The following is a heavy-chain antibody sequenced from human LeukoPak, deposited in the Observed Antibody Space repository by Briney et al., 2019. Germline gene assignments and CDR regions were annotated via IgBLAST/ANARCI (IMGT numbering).Heavy chain of an antibody. CDR1: GYTFSSYV. J-gene: IGHJ6*03. Sequence: ASVKVSCKASGYTFSSYVLSWVRQAPGQGLEWMGRISTKTGDSVYAQKFQGRVTITTDESTSTAYMELSSLRSEDTAVYYCARGKVAAATYYYYYMDVWGKGTTVTVSS. V-gene: IGHV1-18*01. CDR2: ISTKTGDS. D-gene: IGHD6-13*01. CDR3: ARGKVAAATYYYYYMDV.